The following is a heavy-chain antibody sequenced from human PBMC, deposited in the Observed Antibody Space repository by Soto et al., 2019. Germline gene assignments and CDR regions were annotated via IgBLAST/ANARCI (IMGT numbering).Heavy chain of an antibody. CDR1: GYTFASYY. J-gene: IGHJ5*02. CDR3: ARAAPTTLLLDP. CDR2: INPSGGST. D-gene: IGHD2-15*01. V-gene: IGHV1-46*01. Sequence: QVQLVQSGAEVKKPGASVKVSCKASGYTFASYYMHWVRQAPGQGLEWMGIINPSGGSTSYAQKFQGRVTMTRDTSTSTVYMELSSLRSEDTAVYYCARAAPTTLLLDPWGQGTLVTVSS.